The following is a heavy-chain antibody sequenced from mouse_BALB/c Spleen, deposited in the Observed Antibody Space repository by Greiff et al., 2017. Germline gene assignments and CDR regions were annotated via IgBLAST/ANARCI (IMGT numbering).Heavy chain of an antibody. D-gene: IGHD1-2*01. V-gene: IGHV5-6-5*01. CDR3: ARRVSPATTFAY. J-gene: IGHJ3*01. CDR2: ISSGGST. CDR1: GFTFSSYA. Sequence: EVKLMESGGGLVKPGGSLKLSCAASGFTFSSYAMSWVRQTPEKRLEWVATISSGGSTYYPDSVKGRFTISKDNARNILYLQMSSLSSDDTAMYYCARRVSPATTFAYWGQGTLVTVSA.